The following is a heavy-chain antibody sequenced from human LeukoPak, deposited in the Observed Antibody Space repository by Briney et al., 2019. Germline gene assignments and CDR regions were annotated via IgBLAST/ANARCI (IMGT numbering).Heavy chain of an antibody. CDR1: GFTFSSSD. CDR3: VKGLVQTTMSYSVDY. V-gene: IGHV3-30*18. D-gene: IGHD1-1*01. CDR2: ISSDGSKN. J-gene: IGHJ4*02. Sequence: GESLRLSCAASGFTFSSSDLHWVRQAPGKGLEWVALISSDGSKNIYADSVKGRFTISRDNSKNTVYLQMNSLRAEDTAVYYCVKGLVQTTMSYSVDYWGQGALVTVSS.